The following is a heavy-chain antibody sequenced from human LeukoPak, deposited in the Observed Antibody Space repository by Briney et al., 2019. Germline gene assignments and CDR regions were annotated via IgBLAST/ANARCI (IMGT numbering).Heavy chain of an antibody. J-gene: IGHJ4*02. CDR2: ISSSGSTI. CDR3: ARATDYFDY. CDR1: GFTLRSYV. V-gene: IGHV3-48*04. Sequence: GGSLRLSCVASGFTLRSYVMNWVRQAPGKGLEWVSYISSSGSTIYYADSVKGRFTISRDNAKNSLYLQMNSLRAEDTAVYYCARATDYFDYWGQGTLVTVSS.